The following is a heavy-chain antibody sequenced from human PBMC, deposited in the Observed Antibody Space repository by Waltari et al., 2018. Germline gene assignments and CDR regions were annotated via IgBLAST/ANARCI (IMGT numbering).Heavy chain of an antibody. CDR1: GGSISSGNYY. V-gene: IGHV4-31*01. CDR3: ARLVATIPPYYFDY. Sequence: QVQLQESGPGLVKPSQTLSLTCTVSGGSISSGNYYWNWIRQHPGKGLEWSGYIYYTGRTYSNRSLKSLVTISVDTSKNQFSLKLSSVTAADTAVYYCARLVATIPPYYFDYWGQGTLVTVSS. J-gene: IGHJ4*02. CDR2: IYYTGRT. D-gene: IGHD5-12*01.